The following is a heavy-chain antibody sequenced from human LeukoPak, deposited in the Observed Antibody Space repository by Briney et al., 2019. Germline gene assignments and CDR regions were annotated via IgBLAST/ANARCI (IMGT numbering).Heavy chain of an antibody. Sequence: PGGSLRLSCAASGFTFSSYWMSWFRQAPGKGLEWVANIKQDGSEKYYVDSVKGRFTISRDNAKNSLYLQMNSLRAEDTAVYYCARARSPGGYYYYYYMDVWGKGTTVTVSS. J-gene: IGHJ6*03. CDR3: ARARSPGGYYYYYYMDV. V-gene: IGHV3-7*01. D-gene: IGHD3-16*01. CDR1: GFTFSSYW. CDR2: IKQDGSEK.